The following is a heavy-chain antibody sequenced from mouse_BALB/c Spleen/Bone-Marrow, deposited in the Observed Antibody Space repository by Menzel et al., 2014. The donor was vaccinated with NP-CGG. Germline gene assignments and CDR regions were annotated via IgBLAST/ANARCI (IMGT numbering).Heavy chain of an antibody. CDR2: SRNKANDYTT. D-gene: IGHD4-1*01. J-gene: IGHJ2*01. V-gene: IGHV7-1*02. Sequence: EVKVVDSGGGLVQPGGSLRLSCATSGFTFSDFYMEWVRQSPGKRPEWIAISRNKANDYTTDYSASVKGRFIVSRDTSQSILYLQMHALRAEDTAIYYCVRGNWAFFDYWGQGATLTVSS. CDR1: GFTFSDFY. CDR3: VRGNWAFFDY.